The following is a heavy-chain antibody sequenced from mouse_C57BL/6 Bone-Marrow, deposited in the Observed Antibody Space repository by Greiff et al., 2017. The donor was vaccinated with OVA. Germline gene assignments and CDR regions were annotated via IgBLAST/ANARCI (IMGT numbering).Heavy chain of an antibody. CDR1: GYTFTSYG. V-gene: IGHV1-81*01. Sequence: VQVVESGAELARPGASVKLSCKASGYTFTSYGISWVKQRTGQGLEWIGEIYPRSGNTYYNEKFKGKATLTADKSSSTAYMELRSLTSEDSAVYFCAREEVYYYGSSFAMDYWGQGTSVTVSS. CDR3: AREEVYYYGSSFAMDY. CDR2: IYPRSGNT. D-gene: IGHD1-1*01. J-gene: IGHJ4*01.